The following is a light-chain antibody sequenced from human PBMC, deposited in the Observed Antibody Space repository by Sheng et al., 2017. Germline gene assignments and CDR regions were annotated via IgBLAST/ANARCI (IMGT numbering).Light chain of an antibody. J-gene: IGLJ1*01. CDR1: SSNIGSHT. CDR2: YKD. V-gene: IGLV1-44*01. CDR3: TAWDDSLNGYV. Sequence: LTQAPSASGTPGQTVTISCSGSSSNIGSHTVHWYQQLPGAAPKLLIHYKDQRPSGVADRFAGSTSGTSASLAISGLRSEDEGDYYCTAWDDSLNGYVFGTGTKVTVL.